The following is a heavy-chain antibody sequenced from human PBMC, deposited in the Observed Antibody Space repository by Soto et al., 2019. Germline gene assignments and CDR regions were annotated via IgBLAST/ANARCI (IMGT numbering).Heavy chain of an antibody. CDR2: IREDGSEK. J-gene: IGHJ6*03. V-gene: IGHV3-7*01. CDR3: ARVYSGYDYFRDYYYYYMYV. D-gene: IGHD5-12*01. Sequence: HPGGSLRLSCAASGFTLSTYWMNWVRQAPGKGLEWVANIREDGSEKYYVESVKGRFTVSRDNAKNSLYLQMNSLRADDTAVYYCARVYSGYDYFRDYYYYYMYVWGKGTTLTVSS. CDR1: GFTLSTYW.